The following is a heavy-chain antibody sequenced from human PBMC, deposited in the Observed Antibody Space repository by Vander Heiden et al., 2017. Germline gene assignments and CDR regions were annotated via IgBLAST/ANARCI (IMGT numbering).Heavy chain of an antibody. CDR1: GFTFSSYA. Sequence: QVQLVESGGGVVQPGRSLRLPCAASGFTFSSYAMHWVRQAPGKGLEWVAVISYDGSNKYYADSVKGRFTISRDNSKNTLYLQMNSLRAEDTAVYYCARGPARAAWWHYYFDYWGQGTLVTVSS. J-gene: IGHJ4*02. D-gene: IGHD2-15*01. V-gene: IGHV3-30*04. CDR3: ARGPARAAWWHYYFDY. CDR2: ISYDGSNK.